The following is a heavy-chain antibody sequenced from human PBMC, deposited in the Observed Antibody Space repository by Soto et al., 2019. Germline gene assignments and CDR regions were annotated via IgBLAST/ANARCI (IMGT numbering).Heavy chain of an antibody. Sequence: QVQLVQSGAEVKKPGASVKVSCKASGYTFTGYYMHWVRQAPGQGLEWMGWINPNSGGTNYAQKFQGWGTRTRDTSISTAYMELSRLRSDDTAVYYCARDESPGGYYYGMDVWGQGTTVTVSS. CDR2: INPNSGGT. D-gene: IGHD3-16*01. CDR1: GYTFTGYY. V-gene: IGHV1-2*04. CDR3: ARDESPGGYYYGMDV. J-gene: IGHJ6*02.